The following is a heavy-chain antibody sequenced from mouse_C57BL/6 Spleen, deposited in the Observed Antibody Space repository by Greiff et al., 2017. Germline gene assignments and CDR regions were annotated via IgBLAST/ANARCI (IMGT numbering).Heavy chain of an antibody. D-gene: IGHD2-4*01. CDR1: GYTFTSYD. CDR3: ARGIYYDYDEFAY. J-gene: IGHJ3*01. V-gene: IGHV1-85*01. CDR2: IYPRYGST. Sequence: QVQLQQSGPELVKPGASVKLSCKASGYTFTSYDINWVKPRPGQGLEWIGWIYPRYGSTKYNEKFKGKATLTVDTSSSTAYMELRSLTSEDSAVYFCARGIYYDYDEFAYWGQGTLVTVSA.